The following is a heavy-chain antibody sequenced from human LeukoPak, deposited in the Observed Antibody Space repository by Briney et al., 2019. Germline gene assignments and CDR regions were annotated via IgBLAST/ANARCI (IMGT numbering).Heavy chain of an antibody. CDR2: INHIGST. V-gene: IGHV4-34*01. D-gene: IGHD3-10*01. CDR1: GGSFSGYY. J-gene: IGHJ4*02. CDR3: ARAGITMVRGVNRGTTFDY. Sequence: SETLSLTCAVYGGSFSGYYWSWIRQPPGKGLEWIGEINHIGSTNYNPSLKSRVTISVDTSKNQFSLKLSSVTAADTAVYYCARAGITMVRGVNRGTTFDYWGQGTLVTVSS.